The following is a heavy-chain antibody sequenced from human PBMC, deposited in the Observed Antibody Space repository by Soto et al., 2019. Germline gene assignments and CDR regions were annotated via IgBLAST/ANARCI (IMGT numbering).Heavy chain of an antibody. D-gene: IGHD6-19*01. CDR1: GFTFSNAW. V-gene: IGHV3-15*01. Sequence: GGSLRLSCAASGFTFSNAWMSWVRQAPGKGLEWVGRIKSKTDGGTTDYAAPVKGRFTISRDDSKNTLYLQMNSLKTEDTAVYYCTTGASHLIAVAGVDYWGQGTLVTVSS. J-gene: IGHJ4*02. CDR2: IKSKTDGGTT. CDR3: TTGASHLIAVAGVDY.